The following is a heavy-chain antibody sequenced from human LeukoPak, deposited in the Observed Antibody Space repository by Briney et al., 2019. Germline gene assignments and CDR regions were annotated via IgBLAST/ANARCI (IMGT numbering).Heavy chain of an antibody. V-gene: IGHV4-30-2*01. CDR3: ARAGTTIFGVVIPPDY. D-gene: IGHD3-3*01. CDR1: GGSISSGGYS. CDR2: IYHSGST. J-gene: IGHJ4*02. Sequence: SETLSLTCAVSGGSISSGGYSWSWIRQPPGKGLEWIGYIYHSGSTYYNPSLKSRVTISVDRSKNQFSLKLSSVTAADTAVYYCARAGTTIFGVVIPPDYWGQGTLVTVSS.